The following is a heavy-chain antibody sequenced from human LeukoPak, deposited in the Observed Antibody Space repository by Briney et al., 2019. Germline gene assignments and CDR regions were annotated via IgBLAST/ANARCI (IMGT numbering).Heavy chain of an antibody. CDR1: GYTFTKYS. D-gene: IGHD3-3*01. CDR2: IITDKGRS. J-gene: IGHJ6*04. CDR3: AREVLRMDV. V-gene: IGHV7-4-1*02. Sequence: GASVKISCKASGYTFTKYSINWVRQAPGQGLEWMGWIITDKGRSTYAQGFTGRVVFSLDTSVSTAYLQINSLKAEDTAIYYCAREVLRMDVWGKGTTVTVSS.